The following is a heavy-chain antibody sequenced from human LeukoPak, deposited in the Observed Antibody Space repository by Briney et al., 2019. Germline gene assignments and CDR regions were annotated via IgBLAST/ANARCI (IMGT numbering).Heavy chain of an antibody. CDR1: GGSISSYY. CDR2: IYYSGST. V-gene: IGHV4-59*01. Sequence: RSSETLSLTCTVSGGSISSYYWSWTRQPPGKGLEWIGYIYYSGSTNYNPSLKSRITISVDTSKNQFSLKLNSVTAADTSVYYCASSSGWYGLRYFDYWGQGFLVTVSS. CDR3: ASSSGWYGLRYFDY. J-gene: IGHJ4*02. D-gene: IGHD6-19*01.